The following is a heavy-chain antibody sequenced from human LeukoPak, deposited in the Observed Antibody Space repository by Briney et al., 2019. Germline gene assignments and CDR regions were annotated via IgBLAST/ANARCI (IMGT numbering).Heavy chain of an antibody. V-gene: IGHV1-2*06. D-gene: IGHD6-6*01. Sequence: ASVKVSCKASGYTFTDYYMHWVRQAPGQGLEWMGRINPNSGGTNYAQKFQGRVTMTRDTSISTAYMELSGLRSDDTAVYYCATGGVAAHKQDYWGQGSLVSVSS. CDR1: GYTFTDYY. J-gene: IGHJ4*02. CDR3: ATGGVAAHKQDY. CDR2: INPNSGGT.